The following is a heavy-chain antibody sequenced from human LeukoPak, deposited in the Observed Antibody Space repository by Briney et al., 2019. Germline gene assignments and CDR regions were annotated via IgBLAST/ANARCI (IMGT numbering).Heavy chain of an antibody. D-gene: IGHD6-13*01. J-gene: IGHJ4*02. V-gene: IGHV3-7*01. CDR2: IRQDGSEK. CDR1: GGSISSSNW. CDR3: VRGCGKSSCPYYLDS. Sequence: ETLSLTCAVSGGSISSSNWWSWVRQAPGKGLEWVATIRQDGSEKHYVDSVEGRFTISRDNAQNSLYLQMHSLGVEDTAVYYCVRGCGKSSCPYYLDSWGQGTLVTVSS.